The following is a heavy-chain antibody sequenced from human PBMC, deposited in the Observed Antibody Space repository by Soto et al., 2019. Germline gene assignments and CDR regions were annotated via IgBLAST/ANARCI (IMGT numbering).Heavy chain of an antibody. J-gene: IGHJ6*03. CDR3: AKDEYSSHESGYYYYMDV. CDR2: ISYDGSNK. Sequence: GGSLRLSCAASGFTFSSYGMHWVRQAPGKGLEWVAVISYDGSNKYYADSVKGRFTISRDNSKNTLYLQMNSLRAEDTAVYYCAKDEYSSHESGYYYYMDVWGKGTTVTVSS. CDR1: GFTFSSYG. V-gene: IGHV3-30*18. D-gene: IGHD6-6*01.